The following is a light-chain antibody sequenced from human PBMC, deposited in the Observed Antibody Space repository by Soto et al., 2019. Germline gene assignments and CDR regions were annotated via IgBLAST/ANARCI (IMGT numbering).Light chain of an antibody. CDR2: KAS. Sequence: DIQMTQSPSTLSASVGDRVTITCRASQSISNWLAWYQQKPGKAPKLLIYKASNLATGVPSRFSGSGSGTEFTLTISSLQPDDFATYYCQQGITFGGGTKVDIK. CDR1: QSISNW. CDR3: QQGIT. V-gene: IGKV1-5*03. J-gene: IGKJ4*01.